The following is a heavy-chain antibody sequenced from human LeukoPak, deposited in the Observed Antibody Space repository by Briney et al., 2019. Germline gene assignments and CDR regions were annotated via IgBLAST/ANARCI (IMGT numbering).Heavy chain of an antibody. Sequence: ASVKVSCKASGYTFTGYYMHWVRQAPGQGLEWIGWISPNSGATNYAQKFQGRVTMTRDTSISTAYMELSRLRSDDTAVYYCARVGRRAAAGTPFDYWGQGTLVTVSS. CDR3: ARVGRRAAAGTPFDY. V-gene: IGHV1-2*02. J-gene: IGHJ4*02. D-gene: IGHD6-13*01. CDR2: ISPNSGAT. CDR1: GYTFTGYY.